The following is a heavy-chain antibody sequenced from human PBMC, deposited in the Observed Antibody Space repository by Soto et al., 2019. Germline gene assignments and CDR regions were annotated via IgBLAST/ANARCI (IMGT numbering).Heavy chain of an antibody. CDR1: GYSFTSYW. CDR2: IDPSDSYT. J-gene: IGHJ6*02. Sequence: GESLKISCKGSGYSFTSYWISWVRQMPGKGLEWMGRIDPSDSYTNYSPSFQGHVTISADKSISTAYLQWSSLKASDTAMYYCASEKTVTTSAYYYYYGMDVWGQGTTVTVSS. CDR3: ASEKTVTTSAYYYYYGMDV. V-gene: IGHV5-10-1*01. D-gene: IGHD4-4*01.